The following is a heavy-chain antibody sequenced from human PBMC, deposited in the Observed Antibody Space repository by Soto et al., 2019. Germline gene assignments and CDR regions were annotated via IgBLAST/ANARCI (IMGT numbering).Heavy chain of an antibody. D-gene: IGHD2-15*01. CDR1: GYTFTSYY. CDR3: ARMLGYCSGGSCFGGAFDI. J-gene: IGHJ3*02. CDR2: INPSGGST. Sequence: ASVKVSCKASGYTFTSYYMHWVRQAPGQGLEWMGIINPSGGSTSYAQKFQGRVTMTRDTSTSTVYMELSSLRSEDTAVYYCARMLGYCSGGSCFGGAFDIWGQGTMVTVSS. V-gene: IGHV1-46*01.